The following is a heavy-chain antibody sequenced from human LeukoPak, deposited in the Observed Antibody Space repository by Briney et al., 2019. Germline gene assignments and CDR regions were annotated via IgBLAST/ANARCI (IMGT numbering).Heavy chain of an antibody. D-gene: IGHD1-26*01. CDR2: INPDSGGT. J-gene: IGHJ4*02. CDR1: GYTFTDCY. CDR3: ARETSGKNPFED. V-gene: IGHV1-2*02. Sequence: ASVRVSCKASGYTFTDCYLNWVRQAPGQGLEGMGWINPDSGGTTYAQKFQGRVTMTRDTSISTVHMELSRLRSDDTAVYYCARETSGKNPFEDWGQGTLVTVSS.